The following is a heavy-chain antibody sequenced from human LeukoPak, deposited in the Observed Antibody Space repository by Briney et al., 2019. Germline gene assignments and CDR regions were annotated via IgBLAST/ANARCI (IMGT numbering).Heavy chain of an antibody. CDR3: AKVYDYVWGSYRSPVDY. Sequence: GGSLRLSCVASGFTFSNYWMHWVRQIPGKGLVWVSRISGDGNSRSYADSVEGRFTISRDNAENTLYLQMNSLRAEDTAVYYCAKVYDYVWGSYRSPVDYWGQGTLVTVSS. CDR1: GFTFSNYW. V-gene: IGHV3-74*01. D-gene: IGHD3-16*02. J-gene: IGHJ4*02. CDR2: ISGDGNSR.